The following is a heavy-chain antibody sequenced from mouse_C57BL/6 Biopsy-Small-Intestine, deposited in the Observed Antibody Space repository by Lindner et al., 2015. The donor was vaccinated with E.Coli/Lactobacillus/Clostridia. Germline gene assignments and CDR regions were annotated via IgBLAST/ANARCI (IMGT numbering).Heavy chain of an antibody. V-gene: IGHV1-64*01. D-gene: IGHD1-1*01. CDR3: ARRERIMIFGVVTNYYGMDV. CDR2: INPSGGST. Sequence: SVKVSCKASGYTFTSYSMHWVRQAPGQGLEWMGIINPSGGSTSYAQKFQGRVTMTRDTSTSTVYMELSSLRSEDTAVYYCARRERIMIFGVVTNYYGMDVWGQGTTVTVSS. CDR1: GYTFTSYS. J-gene: IGHJ1*01.